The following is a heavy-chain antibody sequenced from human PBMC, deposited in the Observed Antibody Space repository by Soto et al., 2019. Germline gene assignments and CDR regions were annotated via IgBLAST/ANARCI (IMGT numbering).Heavy chain of an antibody. J-gene: IGHJ4*02. CDR1: GVSVSSDSYY. CDR3: ARVDEGGNSFGPLDS. Sequence: QVQLQESGPGLVKPSETLSLTCNVSGVSVSSDSYYWTWIRQPPGKGLEWIGYLYYSRITNYHPSLKGRVTISIDTSKNQFSLRLTSVTAADTALYYCARVDEGGNSFGPLDSWGQGTLVTNSS. D-gene: IGHD3-3*01. V-gene: IGHV4-61*01. CDR2: LYYSRIT.